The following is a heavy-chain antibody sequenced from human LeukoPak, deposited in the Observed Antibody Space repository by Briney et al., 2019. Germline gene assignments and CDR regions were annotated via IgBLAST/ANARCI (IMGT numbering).Heavy chain of an antibody. D-gene: IGHD1-1*01. J-gene: IGHJ5*02. CDR3: AKEGHNWNDVRWFDP. CDR1: GFTFSSYA. CDR2: ISYDGSNK. Sequence: PGRSLRLSCAASGFTFSSYAMHWVRQAPGKGLEWVAVISYDGSNKYYADSVKGRFTISRDNSKNTLYLQMNSLRAEDTAVYYCAKEGHNWNDVRWFDPWGQGTLVTVSS. V-gene: IGHV3-30-3*01.